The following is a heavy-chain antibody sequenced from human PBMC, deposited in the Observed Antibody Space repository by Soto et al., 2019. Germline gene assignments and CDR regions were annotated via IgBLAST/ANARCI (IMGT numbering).Heavy chain of an antibody. CDR2: ITPYNGNA. CDR3: ARARMFSGAHHDY. CDR1: GYTFTNFG. V-gene: IGHV1-18*04. Sequence: QVHLVHSGAVVENPGASVKVSCKASGYTFTNFGINWVRQAPGQGLELMGWITPYNGNANYPQKHQDRLTITTDTSTNTAYLELRSLRSDDTAVYFCARARMFSGAHHDYWGQGTRVTVSS. J-gene: IGHJ4*02. D-gene: IGHD1-26*01.